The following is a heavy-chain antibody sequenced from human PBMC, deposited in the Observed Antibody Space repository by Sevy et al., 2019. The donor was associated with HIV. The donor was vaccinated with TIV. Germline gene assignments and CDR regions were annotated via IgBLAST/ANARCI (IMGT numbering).Heavy chain of an antibody. CDR3: ASQRITMVRGVIGSDY. D-gene: IGHD3-10*01. CDR1: GFTFCSYG. J-gene: IGHJ4*02. Sequence: GGSLRLSCPASGFTFCSYGMHWVRQAPGKGLEWVAVISYDGSNKYYADSVKGRFTISRDNSKNTLYLQMNSLRAEDTAVYYCASQRITMVRGVIGSDYWGQGTLVTVSS. V-gene: IGHV3-30*03. CDR2: ISYDGSNK.